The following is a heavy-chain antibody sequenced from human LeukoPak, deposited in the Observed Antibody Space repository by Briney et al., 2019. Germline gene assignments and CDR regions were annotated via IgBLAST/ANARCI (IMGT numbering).Heavy chain of an antibody. J-gene: IGHJ4*02. CDR3: ARGRPHGNDY. D-gene: IGHD4-23*01. Sequence: GGSLRLSCAASGFAFSSYWMNWVRQAPGKGLVWVSRIASDGSSTTYADSVKGRFSISRDNAKNTLYLQMNSLRVEDTAVYYCARGRPHGNDYWGQGTLVTVSS. CDR1: GFAFSSYW. CDR2: IASDGSST. V-gene: IGHV3-74*01.